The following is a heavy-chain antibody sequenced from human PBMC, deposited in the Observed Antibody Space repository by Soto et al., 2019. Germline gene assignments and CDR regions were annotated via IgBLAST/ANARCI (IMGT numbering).Heavy chain of an antibody. CDR2: ISGSGGST. V-gene: IGHV3-23*01. Sequence: PGGSLRLSCAASGFTFSSYAMSWVRQAPGKGLEWVSAISGSGGSTYYADSVKGRFTISRDNSKNTLYLQMNSLRAEDTAVYYCAKSRSWSGYYLPPSDYWGQGTLVTVSS. D-gene: IGHD3-3*01. CDR1: GFTFSSYA. J-gene: IGHJ4*02. CDR3: AKSRSWSGYYLPPSDY.